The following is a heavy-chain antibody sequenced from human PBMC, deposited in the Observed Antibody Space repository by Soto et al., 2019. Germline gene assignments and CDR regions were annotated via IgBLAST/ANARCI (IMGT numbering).Heavy chain of an antibody. CDR1: GYTFTSYG. CDR2: ISAYTGNT. V-gene: IGHV1-18*01. J-gene: IGHJ4*02. Sequence: QVQLVQSGAEVKKPGASVKVSCKASGYTFTSYGISWVRQAPGQGLEWMGWISAYTGNTNYAQKLQGRVTMTTDTSTNTDYMELRSLRSDDTAVYYCARDRGSYALDYWGQGTLVTVSS. D-gene: IGHD1-26*01. CDR3: ARDRGSYALDY.